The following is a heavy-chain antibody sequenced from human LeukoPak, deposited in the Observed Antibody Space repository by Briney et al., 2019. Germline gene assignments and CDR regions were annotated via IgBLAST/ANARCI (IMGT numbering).Heavy chain of an antibody. CDR2: FDPEDGET. CDR1: GYTLTELS. J-gene: IGHJ4*02. V-gene: IGHV1-24*01. D-gene: IGHD1-26*01. Sequence: ASVKVSCKVSGYTLTELSMHWVRQAPGKGLEWMGGFDPEDGETIYAQKFQGRVTMTEDTSTDTAYMELSSLRSEDTAVYYCARGHRKFGGATHGSLGYWGQGTLVTVSS. CDR3: ARGHRKFGGATHGSLGY.